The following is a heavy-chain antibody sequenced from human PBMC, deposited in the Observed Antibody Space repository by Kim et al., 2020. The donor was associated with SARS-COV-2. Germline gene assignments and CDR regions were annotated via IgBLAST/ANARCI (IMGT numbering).Heavy chain of an antibody. Sequence: SQKFQGRVTITRDPSASTAYLELSSLRSEDTAVYYCAREGIVGATAYFDYWGQGTLVTVSS. V-gene: IGHV1-3*01. CDR3: AREGIVGATAYFDY. D-gene: IGHD1-26*01. J-gene: IGHJ4*02.